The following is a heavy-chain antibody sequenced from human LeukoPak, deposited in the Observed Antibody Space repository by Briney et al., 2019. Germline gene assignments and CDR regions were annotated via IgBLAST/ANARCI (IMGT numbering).Heavy chain of an antibody. CDR1: GFTFSSYA. CDR2: ISDSGVNT. D-gene: IGHD2-8*01. Sequence: PGGSLRLSCVASGFTFSSYAMSWVRQAPGKGLEWVSTISDSGVNTYYADSVKGRFTISRDNSKNTLSLQMNSLRAEDTAAYYCAKVTLYYVTSGFDYWGQGTLVTVSS. J-gene: IGHJ4*02. CDR3: AKVTLYYVTSGFDY. V-gene: IGHV3-23*01.